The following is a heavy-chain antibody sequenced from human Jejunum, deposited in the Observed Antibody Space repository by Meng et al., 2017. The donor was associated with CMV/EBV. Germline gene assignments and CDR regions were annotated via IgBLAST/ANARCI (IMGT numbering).Heavy chain of an antibody. CDR2: INKNGANT. CDR1: GFTFSVHG. J-gene: IGHJ1*01. V-gene: IGHV3-23*01. D-gene: IGHD3-22*01. CDR3: VKDCDSSPCSTVEEYFHQ. Sequence: EVQLLESGGGLAQPGGSLILSCRSSGFTFSVHGMNWVRQAPGKGLEWVSTINKNGANTHYADSVKGRFTISRDNSKNMVYLQMDSLRAEDTATYYCVKDCDSSPCSTVEEYFHQWGQGTLVTVSS.